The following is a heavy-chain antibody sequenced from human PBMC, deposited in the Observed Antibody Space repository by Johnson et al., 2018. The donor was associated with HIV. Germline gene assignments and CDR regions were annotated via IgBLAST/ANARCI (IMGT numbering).Heavy chain of an antibody. Sequence: VQLVESGGGLVQPGGSLRLSCAASGFTFSSYWMSWVRQAPGKGLEWVANIKQDGSEKYYVDSVKGRFTISRDNAKNSLYLQMNSLRAEDTAVYYCARDGYSSGRYGNDAFDIWGQGTMVTVSS. J-gene: IGHJ3*02. V-gene: IGHV3-7*01. CDR3: ARDGYSSGRYGNDAFDI. D-gene: IGHD6-19*01. CDR1: GFTFSSYW. CDR2: IKQDGSEK.